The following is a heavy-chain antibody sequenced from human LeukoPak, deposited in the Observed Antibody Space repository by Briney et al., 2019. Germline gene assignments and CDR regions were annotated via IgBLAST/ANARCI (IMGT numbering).Heavy chain of an antibody. CDR3: ARAAAMAYYYYYYMDV. D-gene: IGHD2-2*01. J-gene: IGHJ6*03. Sequence: GGSLRLSCAASGFTFSSYWMHWVRQAPGKGLVWVSRINSDGSSTSCADSVKGRFTISRDNAKNTLYLQMNSLRAEDTAVYYCARAAAMAYYYYYYMDVWGKGTTVTISS. V-gene: IGHV3-74*01. CDR1: GFTFSSYW. CDR2: INSDGSST.